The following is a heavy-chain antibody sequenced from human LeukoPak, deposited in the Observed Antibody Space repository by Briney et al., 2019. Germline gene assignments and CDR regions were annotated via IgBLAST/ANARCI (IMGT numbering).Heavy chain of an antibody. J-gene: IGHJ4*02. D-gene: IGHD5-18*01. CDR3: AIIQRGYSYGLPQR. CDR2: ISAYNGNT. V-gene: IGHV1-18*01. Sequence: GASVKVSCKASGYTFTSYGISWVRQAPGQGLEWMGWISAYNGNTNYAQKLQGRVTMTTDTSTSTAYMELRSLRSDDTAVYYCAIIQRGYSYGLPQRWGQGTLVTVSS. CDR1: GYTFTSYG.